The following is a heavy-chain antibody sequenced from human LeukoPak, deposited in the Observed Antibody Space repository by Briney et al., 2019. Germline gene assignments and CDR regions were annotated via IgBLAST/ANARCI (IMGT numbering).Heavy chain of an antibody. V-gene: IGHV4-61*01. CDR1: GGSVSSGSYY. CDR3: ARATGGIFYYGSDLGWFDP. J-gene: IGHJ5*02. D-gene: IGHD3-10*01. Sequence: SETLSLTCTVSGGSVSSGSYYWSRIRQPPGKGLEWIGYIYYSGSTNYNPSLKSRVTISVDTSKNQFSLKLSSVTAADTAVYYCARATGGIFYYGSDLGWFDPWGQGTLVTVSS. CDR2: IYYSGST.